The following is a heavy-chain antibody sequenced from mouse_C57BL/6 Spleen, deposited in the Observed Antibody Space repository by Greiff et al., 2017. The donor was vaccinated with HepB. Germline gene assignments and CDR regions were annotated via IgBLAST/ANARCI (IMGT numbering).Heavy chain of an antibody. CDR1: GYTFTSYW. CDR2: IDPSDSET. D-gene: IGHD3-3*01. J-gene: IGHJ2*01. Sequence: QVQLQQPGSELVRSGSSVKLSCKASGYTFTSYWMHWVKPRPLQGLECIGNIDPSDSETHYNKKFKDKATLTVDKASSTAYLQLRSLTSEASAVYYGARNADSLFDYWGKGTTLTVAS. CDR3: ARNADSLFDY. V-gene: IGHV1-52*01.